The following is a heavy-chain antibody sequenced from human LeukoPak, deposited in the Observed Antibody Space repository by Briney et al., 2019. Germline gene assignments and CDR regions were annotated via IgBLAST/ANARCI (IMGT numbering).Heavy chain of an antibody. CDR1: GFTFDDYA. CDR3: AKSPSGSGSPYHFDY. Sequence: GGSLRLSCAASGFTFDDYAMHWVRQAPGKGLEWVSGISWNSGSIGYADSVKGRFTISRDNAKNSLYLQMNSLRAEDMALYYCAKSPSGSGSPYHFDYWGQGTLVTVSS. D-gene: IGHD3-10*01. J-gene: IGHJ4*02. CDR2: ISWNSGSI. V-gene: IGHV3-9*03.